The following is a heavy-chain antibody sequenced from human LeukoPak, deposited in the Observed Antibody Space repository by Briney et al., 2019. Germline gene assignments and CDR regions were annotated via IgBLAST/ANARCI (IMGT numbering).Heavy chain of an antibody. CDR3: ATGDKKGIYFDY. CDR1: GGSISSYY. CDR2: INHGGTT. Sequence: SETLSLTCTVSGGSISSYYWSWIRQPPGKGLEWIGEINHGGTTNYKPSLKSRVTITLDTSKNQFSLRLSSVTAADTAVYYCATGDKKGIYFDYWGQGTLVTVSS. J-gene: IGHJ4*02. V-gene: IGHV4-34*01. D-gene: IGHD2-15*01.